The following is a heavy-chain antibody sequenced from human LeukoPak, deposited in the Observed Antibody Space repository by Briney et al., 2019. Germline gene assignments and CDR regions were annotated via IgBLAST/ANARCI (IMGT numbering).Heavy chain of an antibody. D-gene: IGHD3-22*01. CDR2: FDPEDGET. CDR3: ARGEDYYDSSGYYHYYYYYMDV. Sequence: ASVKVSCKVSGYTLTELSMHWVRQAPGKGLEGMGGFDPEDGETIYAQKFQGRVTMAEDTSTDTAYMELSSLRSEDTAVYYCARGEDYYDSSGYYHYYYYYMDVWGKGTTVTVSS. CDR1: GYTLTELS. J-gene: IGHJ6*03. V-gene: IGHV1-24*01.